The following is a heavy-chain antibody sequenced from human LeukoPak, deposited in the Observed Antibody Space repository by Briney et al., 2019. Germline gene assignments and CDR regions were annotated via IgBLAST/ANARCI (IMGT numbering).Heavy chain of an antibody. D-gene: IGHD1-1*01. CDR1: GFTFDDYG. Sequence: PGGSLRLSCAASGFTFDDYGMSWVRQAPGKGLEWVSGINWNGGSTGYADSVKGRFTISRDNAKNSLYLQMNSLRAEDTALYYCARVNKWNDGGYFDYWGQGTLVTVSS. J-gene: IGHJ4*02. CDR3: ARVNKWNDGGYFDY. V-gene: IGHV3-20*04. CDR2: INWNGGST.